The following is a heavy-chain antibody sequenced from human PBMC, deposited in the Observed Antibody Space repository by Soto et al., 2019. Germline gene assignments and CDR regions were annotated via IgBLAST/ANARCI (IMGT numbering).Heavy chain of an antibody. V-gene: IGHV5-51*01. CDR3: ARLWGYSSGWPLDY. CDR1: GYSFTSYW. J-gene: IGHJ4*02. D-gene: IGHD6-19*01. Sequence: GESLKISCQGSGYSFTSYWIGWVRQMPGKGLEWMGIIYPGDSDTRYSPSFQGQVTISADKSVSTASLQWRSLKASDTAIYYCARLWGYSSGWPLDYWGLGTLVTVSS. CDR2: IYPGDSDT.